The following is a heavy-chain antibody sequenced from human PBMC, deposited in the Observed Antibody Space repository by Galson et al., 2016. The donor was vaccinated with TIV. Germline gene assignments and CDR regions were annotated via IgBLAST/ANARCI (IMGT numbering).Heavy chain of an antibody. CDR3: AGDRVGDGTYYYYYYGMDV. D-gene: IGHD1-26*01. CDR1: GLSVSINY. V-gene: IGHV3-66*02. Sequence: LRLSCAASGLSVSINYMTWVRQAPGKGLEWVSLISDDGNTYYADSVKGRFTISRDNPKNTLYLQMNTLRVEDTAVYFCAGDRVGDGTYYYYYYGMDVWGQGTPVTVSS. J-gene: IGHJ6*02. CDR2: ISDDGNT.